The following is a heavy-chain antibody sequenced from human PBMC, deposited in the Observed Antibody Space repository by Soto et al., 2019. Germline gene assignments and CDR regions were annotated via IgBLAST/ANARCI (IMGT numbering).Heavy chain of an antibody. CDR1: GFTFSLSA. D-gene: IGHD3-9*01. V-gene: IGHV3-23*01. CDR2: LSGGGSTT. CDR3: AKGPEYDILTGCDY. J-gene: IGHJ4*02. Sequence: VPLLESGGGFVQPGESLRLSCAASGFTFSLSAMSWVRQAPGRGLDWVSSLSGGGSTTDYADSVKGRFTISRDNSKNTVHLQMNSLRAEDTDVYYCAKGPEYDILTGCDYWGQGALVTVSS.